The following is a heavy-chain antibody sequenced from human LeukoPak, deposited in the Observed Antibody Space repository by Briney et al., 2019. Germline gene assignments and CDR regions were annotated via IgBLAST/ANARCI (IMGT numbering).Heavy chain of an antibody. CDR2: IIDSGNSI. J-gene: IGHJ4*02. D-gene: IGHD1-26*01. V-gene: IGHV3-23*01. CDR1: GFTFSSCA. Sequence: GGSLRLSCAASGFTFSSCAMSWVRQAPGKGLEWVSTIIDSGNSIYYADSAEGRFTISRDDSKNTLYLQMNSLRAGDTAIYYCAKDPIFSGSYGVFDYWGLGTLVTVSS. CDR3: AKDPIFSGSYGVFDY.